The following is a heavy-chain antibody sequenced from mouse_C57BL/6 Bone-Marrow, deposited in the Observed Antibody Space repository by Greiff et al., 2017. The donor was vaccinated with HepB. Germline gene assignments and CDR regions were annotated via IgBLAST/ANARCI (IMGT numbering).Heavy chain of an antibody. D-gene: IGHD3-2*02. CDR2: IHPNSGST. J-gene: IGHJ3*01. V-gene: IGHV1-64*01. CDR1: GYTFTSYW. CDR3: ARLAAQVHAWFAY. Sequence: VQLQQPGAELVKPGASVKLSCKASGYTFTSYWMHWVKQRPGQGLEWIGMIHPNSGSTNYNEKFKSKATLTVDKSSSTAYMQLSSLTSEDSAVYYCARLAAQVHAWFAYWGQGTLVTVSA.